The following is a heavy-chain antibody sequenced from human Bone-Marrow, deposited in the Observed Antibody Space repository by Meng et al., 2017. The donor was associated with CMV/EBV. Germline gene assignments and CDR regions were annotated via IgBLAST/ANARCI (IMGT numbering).Heavy chain of an antibody. CDR3: ARERYNWNDGGSHYFDY. Sequence: SVKVSCKASGGTFSSYTISWVRQAPGQGLEWMGRIIPILGIANYAQKFQGRVTITADKSTSTAYMELSSLRSEDTAVYYCARERYNWNDGGSHYFDYWGQGTLVTVSS. V-gene: IGHV1-69*04. J-gene: IGHJ4*02. CDR2: IIPILGIA. CDR1: GGTFSSYT. D-gene: IGHD1-1*01.